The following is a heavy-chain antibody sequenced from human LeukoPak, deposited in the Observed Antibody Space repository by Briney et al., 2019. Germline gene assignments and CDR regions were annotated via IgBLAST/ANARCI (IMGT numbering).Heavy chain of an antibody. CDR1: GYTLTELS. J-gene: IGHJ3*02. V-gene: IGHV1-24*01. CDR3: ATSLMVAAYAFDI. D-gene: IGHD2-15*01. Sequence: ASVKVSCKVSGYTLTELSMHWVRQAPGKGLEWMGGFDPEHGETIYAQKFQGRVTMTEDTSTDTAYMELSSLRSEDTAVYYCATSLMVAAYAFDIWGQGTMVTVSS. CDR2: FDPEHGET.